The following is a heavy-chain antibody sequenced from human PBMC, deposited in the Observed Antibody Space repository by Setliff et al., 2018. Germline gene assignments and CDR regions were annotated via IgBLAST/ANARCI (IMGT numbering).Heavy chain of an antibody. CDR2: IYPSGGSI. Sequence: ASVKVSCKASGYTFTSYYMHWVRQAPGQGLEWMGIIYPSGGSISYAQKFQGRVTMTRDTSTSTVYVELSSLRSEDTAVYYCARVGFRGVMSAYFDFWGQGTQVTVSS. CDR3: ARVGFRGVMSAYFDF. J-gene: IGHJ4*02. V-gene: IGHV1-46*01. D-gene: IGHD3-10*01. CDR1: GYTFTSYY.